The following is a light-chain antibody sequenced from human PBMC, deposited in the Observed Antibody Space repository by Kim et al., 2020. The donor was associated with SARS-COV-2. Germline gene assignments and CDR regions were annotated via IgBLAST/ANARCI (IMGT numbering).Light chain of an antibody. Sequence: SPGEGATAFCRASHSVSASYLAGYQHKSGQAPRLLIYGASTRATSITDRFCGSGSGTDFTLTISRREPEEFAVYYCQQYDSIPRTFGQGTKVDIK. V-gene: IGKV3-20*01. J-gene: IGKJ1*01. CDR2: GAS. CDR3: QQYDSIPRT. CDR1: HSVSASY.